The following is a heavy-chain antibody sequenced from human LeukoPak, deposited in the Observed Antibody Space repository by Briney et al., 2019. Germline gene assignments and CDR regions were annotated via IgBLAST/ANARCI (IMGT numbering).Heavy chain of an antibody. CDR2: ISSSSNTL. Sequence: GGSLRLSCAASGFTFSSFSMNWVRQAPGKGLEWVSHISSSSNTLHYADSVKGRFTMSRDNAKNSLFLQLSSLRSEDTAVYFCARVDDDLDAFDLWGQGTLVTVSS. CDR1: GFTFSSFS. CDR3: ARVDDDLDAFDL. V-gene: IGHV3-48*01. J-gene: IGHJ3*01. D-gene: IGHD3-3*01.